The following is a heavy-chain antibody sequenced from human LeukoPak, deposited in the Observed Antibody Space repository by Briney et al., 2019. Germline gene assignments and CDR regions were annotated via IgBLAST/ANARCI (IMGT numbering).Heavy chain of an antibody. V-gene: IGHV3-48*03. CDR2: ISNTGNNI. CDR3: AREHSGYDFPGRDYYYMDV. CDR1: GFIFSSYE. Sequence: PGGSLRLSCAASGFIFSSYEMNWVRQAPGKGLQWVSSISNTGNNIYYADSVKGRFTISRDNSKNTLYLQMNSLRAEDTAVYYCAREHSGYDFPGRDYYYMDVWGKGTTVTVSS. J-gene: IGHJ6*03. D-gene: IGHD5-12*01.